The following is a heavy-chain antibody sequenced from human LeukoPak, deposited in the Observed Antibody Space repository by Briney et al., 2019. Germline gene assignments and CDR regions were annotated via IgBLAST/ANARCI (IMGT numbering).Heavy chain of an antibody. CDR3: ARGRDGYNFGYFDL. Sequence: ASVKVSCNASGYTFTSYDINRVRQATGQGLEWMGWMTPNSGYTGYAQKFQGRVTITRNTSITTAYMELSSLRFEDTAVYYCARGRDGYNFGYFDLWRRGTLVTVSS. V-gene: IGHV1-8*03. CDR2: MTPNSGYT. J-gene: IGHJ2*01. D-gene: IGHD5-24*01. CDR1: GYTFTSYD.